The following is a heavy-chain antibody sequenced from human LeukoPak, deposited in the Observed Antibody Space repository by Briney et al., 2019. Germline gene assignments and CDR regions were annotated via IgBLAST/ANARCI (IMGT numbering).Heavy chain of an antibody. D-gene: IGHD6-13*01. Sequence: PGGSLRLPCAASGFTFSSYGMHWVRQAPGKGLEWVAVISYDGSNKYYADSVKGRFTISRDNSKNTLYLQMNSLRAEDTAVYYCAKDKGYSSSWGQGTLVTVSS. CDR3: AKDKGYSSS. V-gene: IGHV3-30*18. CDR1: GFTFSSYG. J-gene: IGHJ4*02. CDR2: ISYDGSNK.